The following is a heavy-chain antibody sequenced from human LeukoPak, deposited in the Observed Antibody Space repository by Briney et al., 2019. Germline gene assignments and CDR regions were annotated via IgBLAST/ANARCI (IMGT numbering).Heavy chain of an antibody. CDR3: AHLTWRYYYDSSGYQHFDY. CDR1: GFALNTSGVG. Sequence: VSGPTLVKPTQTLTLTCTFSGFALNTSGVGLGWIRQPPGKALEWLALIYWNDNKPYSPALKSRLTINKDTSKNQVVLTMTNMDPVDTATYYCAHLTWRYYYDSSGYQHFDYWGQGTLVTVSS. V-gene: IGHV2-5*01. J-gene: IGHJ4*02. D-gene: IGHD3-22*01. CDR2: IYWNDNK.